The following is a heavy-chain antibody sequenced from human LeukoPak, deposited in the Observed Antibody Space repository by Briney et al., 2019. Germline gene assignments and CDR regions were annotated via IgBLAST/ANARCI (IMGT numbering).Heavy chain of an antibody. CDR1: GFTFSSYG. J-gene: IGHJ3*01. V-gene: IGHV3-33*01. D-gene: IGHD5-12*01. CDR2: IWYDGTNK. CDR3: ARDTSGEGFDV. Sequence: GGSLRLSCAASGFTFSSYGMHWVRQAPGKGLEWVAVIWYDGTNKYYADSVKDRFTISRDSSKNSLYLQMNSLRAEDTAVYYCARDTSGEGFDVWGQGTMVTVSS.